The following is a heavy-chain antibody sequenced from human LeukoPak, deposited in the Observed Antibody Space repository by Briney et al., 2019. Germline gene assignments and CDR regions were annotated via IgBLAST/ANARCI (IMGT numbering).Heavy chain of an antibody. Sequence: PPGGSLRLSCTASRFTFSTYAMSWVRQAPGKGLEWVSSISGSGDTTYYTGSVKGRFTISRDNSKNALYLQMSSPRAEDTAVYYCAKSQRNDQQVVQRIDYWGQGTLVTVSS. J-gene: IGHJ4*02. CDR3: AKSQRNDQQVVQRIDY. V-gene: IGHV3-23*01. CDR2: ISGSGDTT. CDR1: RFTFSTYA. D-gene: IGHD6-13*01.